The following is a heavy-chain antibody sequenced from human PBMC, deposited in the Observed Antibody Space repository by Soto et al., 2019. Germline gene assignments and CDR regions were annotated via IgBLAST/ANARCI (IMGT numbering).Heavy chain of an antibody. D-gene: IGHD3-22*01. CDR1: GFTFSSYG. CDR3: AKDHLAYYYDSSGFFDY. Sequence: GGSLRLSCAASGFTFSSYGMHWVRQAPGKGLEWVAVISYDGSNKYYADSVKGRFTISRDNSKNTLYLQMNSLRAEDTAVYYCAKDHLAYYYDSSGFFDYWGQGTLVTVSS. V-gene: IGHV3-30*18. J-gene: IGHJ4*02. CDR2: ISYDGSNK.